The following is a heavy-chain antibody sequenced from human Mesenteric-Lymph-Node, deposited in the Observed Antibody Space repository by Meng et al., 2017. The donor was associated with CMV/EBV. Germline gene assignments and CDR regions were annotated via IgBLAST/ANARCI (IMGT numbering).Heavy chain of an antibody. D-gene: IGHD1-14*01. CDR2: IYYSGST. Sequence: SETLSLTCTVSGGSISSYYWSWIRQPPGKGLEWIGSIYYSGSTYYNPSLKSRVTISVDTSKNQFSLKLSSVTAADTALYYCARDGSKYYYYAMDVWGQGTTVTVSS. V-gene: IGHV4-59*01. CDR1: GGSISSYY. J-gene: IGHJ6*02. CDR3: ARDGSKYYYYAMDV.